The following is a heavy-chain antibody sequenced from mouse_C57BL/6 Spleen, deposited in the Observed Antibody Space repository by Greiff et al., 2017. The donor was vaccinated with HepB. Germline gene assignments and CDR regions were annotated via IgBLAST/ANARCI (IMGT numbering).Heavy chain of an antibody. D-gene: IGHD2-3*01. J-gene: IGHJ3*01. Sequence: QVQLQQPGAELVKPGASVKMSCKASGYTFTSYWITWVKQRPGQGLEWIGDIYPGSGSTNYNEKFKSKATLTVDTSSSTAYMQLSSLTSEDSAVYYCARFDGYPAWFAYWGQETLVTVSA. CDR3: ARFDGYPAWFAY. V-gene: IGHV1-55*01. CDR1: GYTFTSYW. CDR2: IYPGSGST.